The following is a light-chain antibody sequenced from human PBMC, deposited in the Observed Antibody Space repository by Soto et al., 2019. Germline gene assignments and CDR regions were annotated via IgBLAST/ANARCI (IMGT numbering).Light chain of an antibody. CDR3: ASYTTSSTVV. CDR1: TSDIGRFNY. J-gene: IGLJ2*01. V-gene: IGLV2-14*03. Sequence: QSALTQPASVSGSPGQAITISCTGTTSDIGRFNYVSWYQHHPGKAPKLMIYDVSNRPSGLSNRFSGSKSGNTASLINSGLQAEDEADYYCASYTTSSTVVFGGGTKVTVL. CDR2: DVS.